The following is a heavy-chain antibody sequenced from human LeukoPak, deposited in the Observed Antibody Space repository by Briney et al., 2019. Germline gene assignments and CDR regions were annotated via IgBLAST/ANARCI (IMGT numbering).Heavy chain of an antibody. CDR2: ISGSGDNT. Sequence: GSLRLSCAASGFTFSTYVMGWVRQAPGKGLEWVSGISGSGDNTYYADSVKGRFTISRDNSKNTLYLQMNSLRAEDTAVYYCAKGSGYDTDFDYWGQGTLVSISS. CDR3: AKGSGYDTDFDY. V-gene: IGHV3-23*01. D-gene: IGHD5-12*01. J-gene: IGHJ4*02. CDR1: GFTFSTYV.